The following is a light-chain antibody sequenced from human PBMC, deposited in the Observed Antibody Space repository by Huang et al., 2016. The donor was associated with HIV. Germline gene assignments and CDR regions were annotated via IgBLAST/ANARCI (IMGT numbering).Light chain of an antibody. J-gene: IGKJ1*01. Sequence: DIQMTQSPSSLSASVGDRVTITCRASQSISSYLNWYQQKPGKDPKLLIYAASSLQSGVPSRFSGSGSRTIFTLTISSLQPEDFAIYYCQQSYSTLPTFGQGTKVEIK. CDR3: QQSYSTLPT. V-gene: IGKV1-39*01. CDR2: AAS. CDR1: QSISSY.